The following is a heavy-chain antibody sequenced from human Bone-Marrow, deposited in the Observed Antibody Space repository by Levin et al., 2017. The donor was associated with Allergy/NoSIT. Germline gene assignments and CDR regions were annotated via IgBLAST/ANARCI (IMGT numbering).Heavy chain of an antibody. CDR2: IDWDDDK. D-gene: IGHD3-10*01. Sequence: ESGPTLVKPTQTLTLTCTFSGFSLTNTGMRLSWVRQSPGKALEWLARIDWDDDKFYSKSLEPRLTISKDTSKNQVVLTMTNLDPVDTATYYCARIDFSGWYFALWGRGILVTVSA. V-gene: IGHV2-70*04. CDR3: ARIDFSGWYFAL. J-gene: IGHJ2*01. CDR1: GFSLTNTGMR.